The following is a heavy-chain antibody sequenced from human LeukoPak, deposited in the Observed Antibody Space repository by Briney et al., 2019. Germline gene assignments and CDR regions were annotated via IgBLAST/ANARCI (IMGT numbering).Heavy chain of an antibody. J-gene: IGHJ5*02. V-gene: IGHV1-8*01. Sequence: ASVTVSCTASGFTFTSYDINWGRQASGQGLDWMGWINPNTGDTGYAQKFQGRVTMTRDISISTAYMELRGLRSEDTAIYYCVRDGEGVAISVNYWFDPWGQGTLVTVSS. D-gene: IGHD3-10*01. CDR3: VRDGEGVAISVNYWFDP. CDR1: GFTFTSYD. CDR2: INPNTGDT.